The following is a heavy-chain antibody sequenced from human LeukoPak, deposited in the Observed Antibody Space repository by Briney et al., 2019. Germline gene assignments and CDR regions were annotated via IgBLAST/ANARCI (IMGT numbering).Heavy chain of an antibody. Sequence: ASVKVSCKSSGYTFTDYYIHWVGQAPGQGLEWMGCINPNNGVTYYAQKFQGRVTMTRDTPISTAYMELSRVTSDDTAVYFCAKIPSVRAGDHWGQGTPVTVSS. CDR2: INPNNGVT. CDR1: GYTFTDYY. D-gene: IGHD2-2*01. CDR3: AKIPSVRAGDH. V-gene: IGHV1-2*02. J-gene: IGHJ5*02.